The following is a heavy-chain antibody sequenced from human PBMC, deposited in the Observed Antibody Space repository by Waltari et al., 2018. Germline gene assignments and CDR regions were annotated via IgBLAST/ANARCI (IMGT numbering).Heavy chain of an antibody. J-gene: IGHJ5*02. CDR2: INPNSGGT. D-gene: IGHD6-13*01. CDR3: ARDLENQVSFRTAGTVDL. Sequence: QVQLVQSGAEVKKPGASVTVSCKASGYSFTGHYLHWVRQAPGQGLELMGWINPNSGGTNYAQKFQGRVTMTRDTSISTAYMELSRLRSDDTAVYYCARDLENQVSFRTAGTVDLWGQGTLVTVSS. CDR1: GYSFTGHY. V-gene: IGHV1-2*02.